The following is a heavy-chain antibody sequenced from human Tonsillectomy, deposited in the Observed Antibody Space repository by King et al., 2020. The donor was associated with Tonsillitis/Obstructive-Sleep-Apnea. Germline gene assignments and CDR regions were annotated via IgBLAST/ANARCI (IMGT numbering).Heavy chain of an antibody. CDR3: ARHPIVVVVAATRNAFDI. V-gene: IGHV5-51*01. Sequence: QLVQSGAEVKKPGESLKISCKGSGYSFTSYWIGWVRHMPGKGLEWMGIIYPGDSDTRYSPSFQGQVTISADKSISTAYLQWSSLKASDTAMYYCARHPIVVVVAATRNAFDIWGQGTMVTVSS. CDR1: GYSFTSYW. J-gene: IGHJ3*02. D-gene: IGHD2-15*01. CDR2: IYPGDSDT.